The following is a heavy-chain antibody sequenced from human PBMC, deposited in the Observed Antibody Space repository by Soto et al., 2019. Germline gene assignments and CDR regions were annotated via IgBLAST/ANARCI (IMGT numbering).Heavy chain of an antibody. CDR2: INHSGST. Sequence: PSETLSLTCAVYGGSFSGYYWSWIRQPPGKGLEWIGEINHSGSTNYNPSLKSRVTISVDTSKNQFSLKLSSVTAADTAVYYCAKSMVRGVINEYYFDYWGQGTLVTVSS. D-gene: IGHD3-10*01. CDR3: AKSMVRGVINEYYFDY. J-gene: IGHJ4*02. CDR1: GGSFSGYY. V-gene: IGHV4-34*01.